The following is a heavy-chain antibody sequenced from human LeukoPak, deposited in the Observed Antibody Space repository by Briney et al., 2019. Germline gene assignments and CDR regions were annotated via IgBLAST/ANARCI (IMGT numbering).Heavy chain of an antibody. CDR3: AKGEMATSFDY. J-gene: IGHJ4*02. CDR1: GFTFSSYA. Sequence: GSLRLSCAASGFTFSSYAMHWVRQAPGKGLEWVSAISGSGGSTYYADSVKGRFTISRDNSKNTLYLQRNSLRAEDTAVYYCAKGEMATSFDYWGRGNLVTVSS. CDR2: ISGSGGST. V-gene: IGHV3-23*01. D-gene: IGHD5-24*01.